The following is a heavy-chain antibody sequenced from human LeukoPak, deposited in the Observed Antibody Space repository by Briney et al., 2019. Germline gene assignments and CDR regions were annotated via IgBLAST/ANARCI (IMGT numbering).Heavy chain of an antibody. Sequence: ASVKVSCKASGGTFSSYAISWVRQAPGQGLEWMGRIIPIFGIANYAQKFQGRVTITADKSTSTAYMELSSLRSEDTAVYYCARGCRTDGILGWFDPWGQGTLVTVSS. J-gene: IGHJ5*02. D-gene: IGHD1-26*01. CDR1: GGTFSSYA. CDR3: ARGCRTDGILGWFDP. CDR2: IIPIFGIA. V-gene: IGHV1-69*04.